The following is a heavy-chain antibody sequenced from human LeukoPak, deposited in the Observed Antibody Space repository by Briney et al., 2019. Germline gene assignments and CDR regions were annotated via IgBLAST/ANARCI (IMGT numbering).Heavy chain of an antibody. V-gene: IGHV3-30*03. CDR1: GFTFSSYG. Sequence: GGSLRLSCAASGFTFSSYGMHWVRQAPGKGLEWVAVISFDGSNKYYADSVKGRFTISRDNSKNTLYLQMNSLRAEDTAVYYCASGYHGSGSYYDYWGQGTLVTVSS. CDR3: ASGYHGSGSYYDY. J-gene: IGHJ4*02. D-gene: IGHD3-10*01. CDR2: ISFDGSNK.